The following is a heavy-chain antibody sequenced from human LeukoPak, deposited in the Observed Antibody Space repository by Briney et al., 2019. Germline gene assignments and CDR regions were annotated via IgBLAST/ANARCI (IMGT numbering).Heavy chain of an antibody. V-gene: IGHV4-34*01. Sequence: PSETLSLTCAVYGGSFSGYYWSWIRQPPGKGLEWIGEINHSGSPNYNPSLKRRVTMSVDTSRNQFSLKLSSVTAADTAVYYCARHYYDSGILYFDYWGQGTLVTVSS. CDR1: GGSFSGYY. D-gene: IGHD3-10*01. J-gene: IGHJ4*02. CDR2: INHSGSP. CDR3: ARHYYDSGILYFDY.